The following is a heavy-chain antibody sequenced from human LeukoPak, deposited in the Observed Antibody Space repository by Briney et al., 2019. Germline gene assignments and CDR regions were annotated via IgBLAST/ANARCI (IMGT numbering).Heavy chain of an antibody. J-gene: IGHJ5*02. CDR2: INPSGGST. D-gene: IGHD6-13*01. CDR1: GYTFTSYY. V-gene: IGHV1-46*01. Sequence: ASVKVSCKASGYTFTSYYMHWVRQAPGQGLEWMGIINPSGGSTSYAQKFQGRVTMTRDTSKNQFSLKLSSVTAADTAVYYCARVLKLAAAGSNWFDPWGQGTLVTVSS. CDR3: ARVLKLAAAGSNWFDP.